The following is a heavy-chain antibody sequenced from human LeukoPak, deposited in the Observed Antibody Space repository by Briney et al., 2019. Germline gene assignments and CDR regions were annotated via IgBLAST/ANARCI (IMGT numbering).Heavy chain of an antibody. CDR2: IYYSGST. V-gene: IGHV4-31*03. J-gene: IGHJ3*02. D-gene: IGHD2-2*01. CDR1: GGSISSGGYY. Sequence: SQTLSLTCSVSGGSISSGGYYWSWIGQHPGLGLEWIGYIYYSGSTYYNPSLKSRVTISVDTSKNQFSLKLSSVTAADTAVYYWARDPGPSRPFNIWGQGTMVTVSS. CDR3: ARDPGPSRPFNI.